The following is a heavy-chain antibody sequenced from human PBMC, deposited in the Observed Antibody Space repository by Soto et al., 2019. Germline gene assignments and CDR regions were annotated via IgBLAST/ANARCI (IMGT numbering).Heavy chain of an antibody. J-gene: IGHJ6*02. V-gene: IGHV4-34*01. CDR1: GGSFSGYY. CDR2: INHSGST. D-gene: IGHD1-1*01. CDR3: ARRNWKYYYYGMDV. Sequence: PSETLSLTCAVYGGSFSGYYWSWIRQPPGKGLEWIGEINHSGSTNYNPSLKSRVTISVDTSKNQFSLKLSSVTAADTAVYYCARRNWKYYYYGMDVWGQGTTVTVSS.